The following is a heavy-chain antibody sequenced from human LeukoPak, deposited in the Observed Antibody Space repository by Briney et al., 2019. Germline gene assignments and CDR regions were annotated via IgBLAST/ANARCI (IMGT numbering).Heavy chain of an antibody. J-gene: IGHJ6*03. CDR3: ARVVGATKSDYYYYYMDV. CDR2: IYYSGST. CDR1: GFTVSSNY. Sequence: GSLRLSCAASGFTVSSNYMSWVRQPPGKGLEWIGYIYYSGSTNYNPSLKSRVTISVDTSKNQFSLKLSSVTAADTAVYYCARVVGATKSDYYYYYMDVWGKGTTVTISS. V-gene: IGHV4-59*02. D-gene: IGHD1-26*01.